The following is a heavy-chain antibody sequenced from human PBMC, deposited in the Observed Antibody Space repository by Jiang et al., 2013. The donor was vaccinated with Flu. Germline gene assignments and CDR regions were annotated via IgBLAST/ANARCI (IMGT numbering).Heavy chain of an antibody. CDR3: AREGVGTSPLDY. V-gene: IGHV1-69*04. Sequence: GRVTITADKSTTTAYMEVSSLRSDDTAVYYCAREGVGTSPLDYWGQGTLVTVSS. D-gene: IGHD4-23*01. J-gene: IGHJ4*02.